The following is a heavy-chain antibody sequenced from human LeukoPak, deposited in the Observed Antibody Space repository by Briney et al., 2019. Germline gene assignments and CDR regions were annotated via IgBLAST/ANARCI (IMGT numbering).Heavy chain of an antibody. V-gene: IGHV3-30*03. J-gene: IGHJ4*02. CDR1: GFTLRSYG. D-gene: IGHD6-13*01. CDR3: ARDAGTWGYGYNFDY. CDR2: ISYDGNDK. Sequence: PGGSLRLSCAASGFTLRSYGMHWVRQAPGKGLEWVAVISYDGNDKYYADSLKDRFTISRDNSKNTLYLQMNSLRAEDTAVYYCARDAGTWGYGYNFDYWGQGTLVSVSS.